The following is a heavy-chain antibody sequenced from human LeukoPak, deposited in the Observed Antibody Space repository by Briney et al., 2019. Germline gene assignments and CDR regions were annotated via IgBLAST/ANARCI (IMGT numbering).Heavy chain of an antibody. V-gene: IGHV1-18*01. CDR1: GFVFTSYG. D-gene: IGHD3-9*01. J-gene: IGHJ3*02. CDR2: ISANDGKI. CDR3: ARDFEDAFDI. Sequence: ASVKVSCKASGFVFTSYGFTWVRQAPGQGLEWMGWISANDGKIHYSERHQGRITMTTDTVTSTAYMELRSLRSDDTAVYYCARDFEDAFDIWGQGTMVTVSS.